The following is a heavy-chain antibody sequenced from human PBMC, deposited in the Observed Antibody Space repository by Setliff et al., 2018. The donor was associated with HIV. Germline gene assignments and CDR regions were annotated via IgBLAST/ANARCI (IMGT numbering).Heavy chain of an antibody. CDR1: GFTFTTYP. J-gene: IGHJ4*02. V-gene: IGHV3-23*01. CDR2: ISGDGGDT. CDR3: ARQAHPRGYYGSAGLFDY. Sequence: GGSLRLSCVASGFTFTTYPMSWVRQAPGKGLEWVSAISGDGGDTAYADSLKGRLPISRDTSKNTLHLHMNSLRAEDTAVYYCARQAHPRGYYGSAGLFDYWGQGTPVTVSS. D-gene: IGHD3-22*01.